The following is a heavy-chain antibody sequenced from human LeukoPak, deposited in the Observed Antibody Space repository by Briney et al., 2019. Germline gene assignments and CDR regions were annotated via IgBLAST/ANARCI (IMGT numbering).Heavy chain of an antibody. CDR3: ARDLSYCTISSCSYYYYGMDV. D-gene: IGHD2-2*01. CDR1: GFTFSSYE. J-gene: IGHJ6*02. CDR2: ISSSGGTI. V-gene: IGHV3-48*03. Sequence: PGRSLRLSCSASGFTFSSYEMNWVRQAPGKGLEWVSYISSSGGTIYYADSVKGRFTISRDNAKNSLYLQMNSLRAEDTAVYYCARDLSYCTISSCSYYYYGMDVWGRGTTVTVSS.